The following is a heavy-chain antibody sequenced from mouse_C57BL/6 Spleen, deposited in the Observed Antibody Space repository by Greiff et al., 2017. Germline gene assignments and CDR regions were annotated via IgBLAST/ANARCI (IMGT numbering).Heavy chain of an antibody. D-gene: IGHD1-1*01. CDR3: ARGNYYGSSDGKNYAMDY. CDR2: INPNNGGT. CDR1: GYTFTDYN. J-gene: IGHJ4*01. Sequence: EVQLQQSGPELVKPGASVKIPCKASGYTFTDYNMAWVKQSHGKSLEWIGDINPNNGGTIYNQKFKGKATLTVDKSSSTAYMELRSLTSEDTAVYYCARGNYYGSSDGKNYAMDYWGQGTSVTVSS. V-gene: IGHV1-18*01.